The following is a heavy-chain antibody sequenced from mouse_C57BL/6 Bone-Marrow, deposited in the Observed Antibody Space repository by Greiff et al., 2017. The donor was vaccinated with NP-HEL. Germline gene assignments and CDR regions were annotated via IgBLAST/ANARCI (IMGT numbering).Heavy chain of an antibody. D-gene: IGHD2-5*01. J-gene: IGHJ1*03. V-gene: IGHV5-12*01. Sequence: EVQLVESGGGLVQPGGSLKLSCAASGFTFSDYYMYWVRQTPEKRLEWVAYISNGGGSTYYPDTVKGRFTISRDNAENTLYLQMSRLKSEDTAMYYCARQAYYSNYWYFDVWGTGTTVTVSS. CDR1: GFTFSDYY. CDR3: ARQAYYSNYWYFDV. CDR2: ISNGGGST.